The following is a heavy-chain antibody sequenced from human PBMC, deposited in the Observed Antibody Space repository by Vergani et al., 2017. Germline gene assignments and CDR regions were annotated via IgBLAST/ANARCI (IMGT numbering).Heavy chain of an antibody. CDR1: GYSFTSYW. D-gene: IGHD7-27*01. V-gene: IGHV5-51*03. CDR2: IYPGDSDT. J-gene: IGHJ6*02. CDR3: ARSLGASYYYYGMDV. Sequence: EVQLVQSGAEVKKPGESLKISCKGSGYSFTSYWIGWVRQMPGKGLEWMGIIYPGDSDTRYSPSFQGKVTISADKSISTAYLQWSSLKASDTAMYYCARSLGASYYYYGMDVWGQGTTVTVSS.